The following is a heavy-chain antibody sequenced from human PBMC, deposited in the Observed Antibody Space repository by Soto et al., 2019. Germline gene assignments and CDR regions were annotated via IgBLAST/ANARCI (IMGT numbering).Heavy chain of an antibody. CDR2: ISYDGSNK. CDR3: VRGGASSSAAFDY. D-gene: IGHD6-13*01. CDR1: GFTFSSYA. V-gene: IGHV3-30-3*01. Sequence: QVQLVESGGGVVQPGRSLRLSCAASGFTFSSYAMHWVRQAPGKGLEWVAVISYDGSNKYYADSVKGRFTISRDNSKNTLYLQMNSLRAEDTAVYYCVRGGASSSAAFDYWGQGTLVTVSS. J-gene: IGHJ4*02.